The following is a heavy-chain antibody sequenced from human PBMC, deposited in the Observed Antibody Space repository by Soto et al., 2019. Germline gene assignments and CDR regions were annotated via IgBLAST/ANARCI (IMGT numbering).Heavy chain of an antibody. D-gene: IGHD3-10*01. CDR2: IIPIFDAT. CDR1: GGTFSRHS. J-gene: IGHJ4*02. V-gene: IGHV1-69*01. CDR3: ARDLTSVRGS. Sequence: QVQMVQSGAEVKKPGSSARVSCKVSGGTFSRHSISWVRQAPGQGLEWMGGIIPIFDATQYAQKFQGRLTITAHESTTTFHMDLSGLRPEATAIYYCARDLTSVRGSWGQGTLVTVS.